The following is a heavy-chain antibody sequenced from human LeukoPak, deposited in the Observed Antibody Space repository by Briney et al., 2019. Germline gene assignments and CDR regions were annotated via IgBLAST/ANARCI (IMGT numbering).Heavy chain of an antibody. CDR2: GSEK. J-gene: IGHJ4*02. CDR3: ARAALYCSGGSCYSGYFDY. V-gene: IGHV3-7*01. Sequence: GSEKYYVDSVKGRFTISRDNAKNSLYLQMNSLRAEDTAVYYCARAALYCSGGSCYSGYFDYWGQGTLVTVSS. D-gene: IGHD2-15*01.